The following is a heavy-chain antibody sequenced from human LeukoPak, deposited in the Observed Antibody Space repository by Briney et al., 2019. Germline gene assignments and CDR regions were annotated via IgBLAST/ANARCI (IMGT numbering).Heavy chain of an antibody. V-gene: IGHV4-39*01. CDR1: GGSISSYY. J-gene: IGHJ4*02. D-gene: IGHD3-3*01. CDR3: ARLFWSGYSPEYFDY. CDR2: IYYSGNT. Sequence: PSETLSLTCTVSGGSISSYYWGWIRQPPGKGLEWIGSIYYSGNTYYNPSLKSRVTISVDTSKNQFSLKLSSVTAADTAVYYCARLFWSGYSPEYFDYWGQGTLVTVSS.